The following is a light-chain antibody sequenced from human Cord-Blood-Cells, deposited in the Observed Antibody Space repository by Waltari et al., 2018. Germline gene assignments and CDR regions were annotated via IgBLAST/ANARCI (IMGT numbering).Light chain of an antibody. V-gene: IGKV1-27*01. CDR2: AAS. Sequence: DIPMPQSPSSLSASVVDSVTITCRTSQGISNYLAWYQQKPGKVPKLLIYAASTLQSGVPSRFSGSGSGRDFTLTISSLQPEDFATYDCQKYDSAPYTFGQGTKLEIK. J-gene: IGKJ2*01. CDR3: QKYDSAPYT. CDR1: QGISNY.